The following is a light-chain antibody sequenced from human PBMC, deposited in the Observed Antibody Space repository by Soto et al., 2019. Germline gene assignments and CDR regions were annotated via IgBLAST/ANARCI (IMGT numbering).Light chain of an antibody. CDR1: QRISSW. CDR3: QQYNSYSRYT. V-gene: IGKV1-5*03. CDR2: KAS. Sequence: DIQMTQSPSTLSASVGDRVTITCRASQRISSWLAWYQQKPGKAPKLLIYKASSLESGVPSRFSGSGSGTEFTLTISSLQPDDFATYYCQQYNSYSRYTFGQGTKPEIK. J-gene: IGKJ2*01.